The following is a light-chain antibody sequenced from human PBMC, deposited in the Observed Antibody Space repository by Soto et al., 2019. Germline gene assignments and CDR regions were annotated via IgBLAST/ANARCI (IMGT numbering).Light chain of an antibody. CDR1: SSDVGAYIY. CDR2: EVI. CDR3: SSYTSSSTWV. J-gene: IGLJ3*02. Sequence: QSALTQPASVSGSPGQSITISCTGTSSDVGAYIYVSWYQQHPGKAPKLMIYEVINRPSGVSNRFSGSKSGNTASLTISGLQAEDEADYYCSSYTSSSTWVFGGGTKLTVL. V-gene: IGLV2-14*01.